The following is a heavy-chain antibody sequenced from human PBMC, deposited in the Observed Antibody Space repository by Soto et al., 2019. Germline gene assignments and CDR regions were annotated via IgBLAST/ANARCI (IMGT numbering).Heavy chain of an antibody. V-gene: IGHV1-69*13. J-gene: IGHJ5*02. D-gene: IGHD4-17*01. CDR1: GGTFSSYA. CDR3: AREGGYGGNWFDP. Sequence: SVKVSCKASGGTFSSYAISWVRQAPGQGLERMGGIIPIFGTANYAQKFQGRVTITADESTSTAYMELSSLRSEDTAVYYCAREGGYGGNWFDPWGQGTLVTVSS. CDR2: IIPIFGTA.